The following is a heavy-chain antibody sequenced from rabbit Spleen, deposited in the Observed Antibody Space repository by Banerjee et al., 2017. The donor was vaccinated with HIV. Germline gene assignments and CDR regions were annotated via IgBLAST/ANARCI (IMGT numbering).Heavy chain of an antibody. V-gene: IGHV1S40*01. Sequence: QSLEESGGDLVKPGASLTLTCTASGVSFSHNQYMCWVRQAPGKGLEWIACIEGGSSAFSDSATWAKGRFTISKTSSTTVTLQMTSLTVADTATYFCARDTGSSFSSYGMDLWGHGTLVTVS. J-gene: IGHJ6*01. CDR2: IEGGSSAFS. D-gene: IGHD8-1*01. CDR3: ARDTGSSFSSYGMDL. CDR1: GVSFSHNQY.